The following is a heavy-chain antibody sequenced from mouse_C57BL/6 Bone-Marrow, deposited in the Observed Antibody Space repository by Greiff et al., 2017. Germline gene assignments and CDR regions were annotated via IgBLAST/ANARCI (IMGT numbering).Heavy chain of an antibody. CDR2: MHPNGGSP. J-gene: IGHJ4*01. Sequence: IQLQQPGAELVKPGASVKLSCKAYGYTFTNYWMHWVKQRTGQGLGWIGMMHPNGGSPDYNEKLKSEATLSVDKSSRTAYMELSSLTSEDSAVYYCARSYDYDDYTMDYWGQGTSVTVSS. CDR3: ARSYDYDDYTMDY. D-gene: IGHD2-4*01. CDR1: GYTFTNYW. V-gene: IGHV1-64*01.